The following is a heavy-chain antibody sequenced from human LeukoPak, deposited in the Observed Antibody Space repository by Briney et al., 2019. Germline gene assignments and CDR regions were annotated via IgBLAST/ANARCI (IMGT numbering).Heavy chain of an antibody. CDR2: ICYSGST. CDR3: ARGYHYESSSYYSRVFDD. Sequence: SETLSLTCTVSGGSISPYYWSWIRQPPEKGLEWIGYICYSGSTNYNPSLKSRVTISIDTSKNQFSLKLSSVTAADTAVYYCARGYHYESSSYYSRVFDDWGQGTLVTVSS. CDR1: GGSISPYY. J-gene: IGHJ4*02. V-gene: IGHV4-59*01. D-gene: IGHD3-22*01.